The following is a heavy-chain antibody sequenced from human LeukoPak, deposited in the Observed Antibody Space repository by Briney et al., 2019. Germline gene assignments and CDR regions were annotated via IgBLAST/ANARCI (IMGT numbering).Heavy chain of an antibody. Sequence: SETLSLTCTVSGGSISSSSHYWGWIRQSPGKGLEWIASIHFGGSTFYNPSLKSRVIISLDLSKNQVSLRVNSVTAADTAVYFCAGDDFGGNLLHYWGLGTLVTVSS. J-gene: IGHJ4*02. D-gene: IGHD4-23*01. CDR2: IHFGGST. CDR1: GGSISSSSHY. CDR3: AGDDFGGNLLHY. V-gene: IGHV4-39*07.